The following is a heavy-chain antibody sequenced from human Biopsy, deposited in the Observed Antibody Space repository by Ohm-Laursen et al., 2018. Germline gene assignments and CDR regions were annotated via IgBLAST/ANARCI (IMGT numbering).Heavy chain of an antibody. CDR2: IIPMFGTA. CDR1: GGTFINYA. V-gene: IGHV1-69*13. Sequence: SVKVSCKVSGGTFINYAIGWVRPAPGQGLEWMGGIIPMFGTANYAQMFQGRVTISADESTSTSYMELSSLTTEDTAIYYCARGPHSGSHSCFDYWGRGTLVTVSS. D-gene: IGHD1-26*01. CDR3: ARGPHSGSHSCFDY. J-gene: IGHJ4*02.